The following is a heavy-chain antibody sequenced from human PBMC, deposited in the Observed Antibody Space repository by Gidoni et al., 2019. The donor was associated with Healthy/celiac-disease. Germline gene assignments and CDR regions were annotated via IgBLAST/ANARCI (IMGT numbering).Heavy chain of an antibody. CDR1: GFTFSSYA. Sequence: QVQLVESGGGVVQPGRSLRLSCAASGFTFSSYAMHWVRQAPGKGLEWVAVISYDGSNKYYADSVKGRFTISRDNSKNTLYLQMNSLRAEDTAVYYCAREKSPVRIVGATGNYYYGMDVWGQGTTVTVSS. J-gene: IGHJ6*02. V-gene: IGHV3-30-3*01. CDR2: ISYDGSNK. D-gene: IGHD1-26*01. CDR3: AREKSPVRIVGATGNYYYGMDV.